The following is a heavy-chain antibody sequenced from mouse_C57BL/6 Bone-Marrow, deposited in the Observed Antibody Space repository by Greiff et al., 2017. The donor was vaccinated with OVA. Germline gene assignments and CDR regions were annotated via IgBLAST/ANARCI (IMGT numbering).Heavy chain of an antibody. Sequence: EVKLVESGGGLVKPGGSLKLSCAASGFTFSDYGMHWVRQAPEKGLEWVAYISSGSSTIYYADTVKGRFTISRDNAKNTLFLQMTSLRSEDTAMYYCARKDDYDDYAMDYWGQGTSVTVSS. D-gene: IGHD2-4*01. CDR2: ISSGSSTI. CDR3: ARKDDYDDYAMDY. CDR1: GFTFSDYG. J-gene: IGHJ4*01. V-gene: IGHV5-17*01.